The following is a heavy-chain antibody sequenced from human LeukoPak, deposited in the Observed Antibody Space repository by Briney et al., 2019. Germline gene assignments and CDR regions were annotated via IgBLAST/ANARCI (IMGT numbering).Heavy chain of an antibody. D-gene: IGHD6-13*01. CDR2: IYTSGST. CDR3: ARATPWGSIAAAGTYWFDP. Sequence: SETLSLTCAVYGGSFSGYYWSWIRQPAGKGLEWIGRIYTSGSTNYNPSLKSRVTMSVDTSKNQFSLKLSSVTAADTAVYYCARATPWGSIAAAGTYWFDPWGQGTLVTVSS. CDR1: GGSFSGYY. V-gene: IGHV4-59*10. J-gene: IGHJ5*02.